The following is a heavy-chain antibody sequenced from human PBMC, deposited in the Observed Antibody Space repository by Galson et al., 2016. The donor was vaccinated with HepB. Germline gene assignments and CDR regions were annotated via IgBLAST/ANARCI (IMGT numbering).Heavy chain of an antibody. CDR3: ARRHEYCPPVGCSVDY. Sequence: SLRLSCATSGFTLSTSAMHWVRQAPGKGLEWVAADSMDGRRKFYADSVKGRFTISRDNSNSMLFLQMSSLRADDTAVYYCARRHEYCPPVGCSVDYWGQGTLVSVSS. D-gene: IGHD2/OR15-2a*01. CDR2: DSMDGRRK. V-gene: IGHV3-30*03. CDR1: GFTLSTSA. J-gene: IGHJ4*02.